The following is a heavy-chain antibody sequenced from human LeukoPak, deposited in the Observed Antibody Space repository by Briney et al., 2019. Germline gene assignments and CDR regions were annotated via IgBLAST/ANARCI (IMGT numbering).Heavy chain of an antibody. J-gene: IGHJ4*02. Sequence: GGSLRLSCTVSRFTVSSNSMSWVRQAPGKGLEWVSFIYSDNTHYSDSVKGRFTISRDNSKNTLYLQMNSLRAEDTAVYYCAKLRSGYSSSWDYWGQGTLVTVSS. V-gene: IGHV3-53*01. CDR2: IYSDNT. CDR3: AKLRSGYSSSWDY. D-gene: IGHD6-13*01. CDR1: RFTVSSNS.